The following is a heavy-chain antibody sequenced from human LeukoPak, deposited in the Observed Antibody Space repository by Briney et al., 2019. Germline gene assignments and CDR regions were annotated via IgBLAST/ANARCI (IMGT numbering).Heavy chain of an antibody. D-gene: IGHD6-19*01. Sequence: PGGSLRLSCVASGFTFSDYYMSWIRQAPGKGLEWVSYIRSSGTTIHYADSVKGRFTISRDSAKNSLYLQMNSLRAEDTAVYYCARDRGAVTDVFDYWGQGTLVTVSS. CDR1: GFTFSDYY. J-gene: IGHJ4*02. CDR3: ARDRGAVTDVFDY. CDR2: IRSSGTTI. V-gene: IGHV3-11*04.